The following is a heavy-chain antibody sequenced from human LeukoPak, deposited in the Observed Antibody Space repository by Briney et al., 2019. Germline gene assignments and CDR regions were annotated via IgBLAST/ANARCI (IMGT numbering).Heavy chain of an antibody. Sequence: SETLSLTCAVSGGSFNGYSYTWIRQPPGKGLEWIGEIIHSGGTSYNPSLKSRLTISVDTSRKQFSLKLTSVTAADTALYFCARGPLAFRRVAGIFSWGRGTQITVSS. CDR3: ARGPLAFRRVAGIFS. V-gene: IGHV4-34*01. D-gene: IGHD6-19*01. J-gene: IGHJ5*02. CDR2: IIHSGGT. CDR1: GGSFNGYS.